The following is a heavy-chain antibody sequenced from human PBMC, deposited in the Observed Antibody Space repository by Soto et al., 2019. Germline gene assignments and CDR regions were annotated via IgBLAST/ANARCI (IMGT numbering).Heavy chain of an antibody. D-gene: IGHD2-2*01. CDR2: TYYRSKWYN. J-gene: IGHJ6*03. Sequence: PSQTLSLTCAISGDSVSSNSAAWNWIRQSPSRGLEWLGRTYYRSKWYNDYAVSVKSRITINPDTSKNQFSLQLNSVTPEDTAVYYCARGNCSSTSCRYYYYYMDVWGKGTTVTVSS. V-gene: IGHV6-1*01. CDR1: GDSVSSNSAA. CDR3: ARGNCSSTSCRYYYYYMDV.